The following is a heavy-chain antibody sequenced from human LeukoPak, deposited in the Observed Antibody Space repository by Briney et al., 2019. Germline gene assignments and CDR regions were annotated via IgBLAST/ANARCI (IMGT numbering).Heavy chain of an antibody. J-gene: IGHJ4*02. V-gene: IGHV3-33*01. CDR1: GFAFSSFG. CDR3: ARDRGDCSGGGCYSDYFDY. D-gene: IGHD2-15*01. CDR2: ISYDATNQ. Sequence: GRSLRLSCAASGFAFSSFGMHWVRQAPGKGLEWVAIISYDATNQYYADSVKGRFTISRDNSKNTLYLQLSSLRAEDTAVYYCARDRGDCSGGGCYSDYFDYWGQGTLVTVSS.